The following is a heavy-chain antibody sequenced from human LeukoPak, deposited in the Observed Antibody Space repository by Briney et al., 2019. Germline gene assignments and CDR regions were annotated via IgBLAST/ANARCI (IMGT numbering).Heavy chain of an antibody. V-gene: IGHV1-24*01. D-gene: IGHD6-19*01. CDR2: FDPEDGET. J-gene: IGHJ4*02. CDR3: ATDIMGIAVAGTLGVGY. Sequence: GASVKVSCKVSGYTLTELSMHWVRQAPGKGLEWMGGFDPEDGETIHAQKFQGRVTMTEDTSTDTAYMELSSLRSEDTAVYYCATDIMGIAVAGTLGVGYWGQGTLVTVSS. CDR1: GYTLTELS.